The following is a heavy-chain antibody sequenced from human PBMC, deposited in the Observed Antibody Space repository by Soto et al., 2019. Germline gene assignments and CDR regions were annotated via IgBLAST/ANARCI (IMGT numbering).Heavy chain of an antibody. J-gene: IGHJ1*01. V-gene: IGHV4-34*10. D-gene: IGHD2-2*01. CDR2: INHSGST. CDR1: GGSFSGYY. CDR3: AKYSGGPGASYCSSTSCYVRYFQH. Sequence: SETLSLTCAVYGGSFSGYYWSWIRQPPGKGLEWIGEINHSGSTNYNPSLKSRVTISVDTSKNTLYLQMNSLRAEDTAVYYCAKYSGGPGASYCSSTSCYVRYFQHWGQGTQVTVSS.